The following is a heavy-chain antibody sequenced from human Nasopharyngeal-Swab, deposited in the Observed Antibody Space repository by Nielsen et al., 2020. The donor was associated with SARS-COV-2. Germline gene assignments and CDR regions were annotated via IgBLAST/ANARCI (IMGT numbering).Heavy chain of an antibody. J-gene: IGHJ6*02. CDR3: ARDQGTTPIYYYGMDV. CDR1: GGSISSSNW. CDR2: IYHSGST. D-gene: IGHD1-7*01. Sequence: LRRTLSLTCAVSGGSISSSNWWSWVRQPPGKGLEWIGEIYHSGSTNYNPSLKSRVTISVDKSKNQFSLKLSSVTAADTAVYYCARDQGTTPIYYYGMDVWGQGTTVTVSS. V-gene: IGHV4-4*02.